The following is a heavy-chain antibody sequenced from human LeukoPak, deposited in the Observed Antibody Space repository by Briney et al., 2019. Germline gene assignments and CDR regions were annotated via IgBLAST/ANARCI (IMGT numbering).Heavy chain of an antibody. CDR1: GGSVSNYY. J-gene: IGHJ5*02. Sequence: PSETLSLTCTVSGGSVSNYYWSWVRQPAGKGLEWIGRIYGSGTTRYNPSLQSRVTMSVDVSKNQFSLKLTSMTAADTAVYYCVRGPYGSSISNWFDPWGQGILVAVSS. CDR3: VRGPYGSSISNWFDP. CDR2: IYGSGTT. V-gene: IGHV4-4*07. D-gene: IGHD3-10*01.